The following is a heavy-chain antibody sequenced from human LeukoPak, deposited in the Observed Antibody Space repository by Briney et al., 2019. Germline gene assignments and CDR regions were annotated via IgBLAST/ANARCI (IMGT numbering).Heavy chain of an antibody. CDR1: GFTFSNAW. V-gene: IGHV3-15*01. Sequence: GGSLRLSCAASGFTFSNAWMSWVRQAPGKGLEWVGRIKSKTDGGTTDYAAPVKGRFTISRDDSKNTLYLQMNSLKTEDTAVYYCTTGGYCSSTSCYSYCYYYYMDVWGKGTTVTVSS. D-gene: IGHD2-2*02. J-gene: IGHJ6*03. CDR3: TTGGYCSSTSCYSYCYYYYMDV. CDR2: IKSKTDGGTT.